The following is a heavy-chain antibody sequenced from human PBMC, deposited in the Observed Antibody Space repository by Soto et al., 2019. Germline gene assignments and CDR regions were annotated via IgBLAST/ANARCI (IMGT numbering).Heavy chain of an antibody. V-gene: IGHV4-30-4*01. Sequence: PSEALSLTCTVSGGSISSGDYYWSWIRQPPGKGLEWIGYIYYSGSTYYNPSLKSRVTISVDTSKNQSSLKLSSVTAADTAVYYCARGYYYDSSGYYSEVEYWGQGTLVTVSS. CDR1: GGSISSGDYY. CDR2: IYYSGST. D-gene: IGHD3-22*01. CDR3: ARGYYYDSSGYYSEVEY. J-gene: IGHJ4*02.